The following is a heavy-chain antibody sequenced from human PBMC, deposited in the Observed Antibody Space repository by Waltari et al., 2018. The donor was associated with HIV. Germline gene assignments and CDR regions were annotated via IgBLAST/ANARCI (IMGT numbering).Heavy chain of an antibody. CDR3: ARAGSVFGTSPYGMDV. V-gene: IGHV4-30-4*01. Sequence: QVQLQESGTGLVKPSQTLSLTCTVSGGYISSGHYYWSWIRQPPVKGLEWIGYNYYSGSTYYNPSLKSRVTISVDTSKNQFSLKLSSVSAADTAVYYCARAGSVFGTSPYGMDVWGQGTTVTVSS. CDR1: GGYISSGHYY. D-gene: IGHD2-2*01. CDR2: NYYSGST. J-gene: IGHJ6*02.